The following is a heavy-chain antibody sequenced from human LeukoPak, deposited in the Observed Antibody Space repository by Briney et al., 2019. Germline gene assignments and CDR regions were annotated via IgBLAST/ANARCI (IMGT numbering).Heavy chain of an antibody. V-gene: IGHV3-23*01. D-gene: IGHD4-17*01. CDR2: ISGGGGST. CDR3: ARDKTTVTTGGVFDY. Sequence: GGSLRLSWAASGCTFSSYAMSWLRQAPGEGLEWVSAISGGGGSTYYADSVKGRFTVSRDNAKNALYLQMNSLRAEDTALYYCARDKTTVTTGGVFDYWGQGTLVTVSS. CDR1: GCTFSSYA. J-gene: IGHJ4*02.